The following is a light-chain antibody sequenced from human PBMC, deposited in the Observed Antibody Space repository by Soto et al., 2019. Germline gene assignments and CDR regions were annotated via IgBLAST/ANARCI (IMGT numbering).Light chain of an antibody. CDR2: DVS. CDR3: CSYAGSYTYV. J-gene: IGLJ1*01. V-gene: IGLV2-11*01. CDR1: SSVVGGYNY. Sequence: QSVLTQPRSVSGSPGKSVTISCTGTSSVVGGYNYVSWYQQHPGKAPKLMIYDVSKRPSGVPDRFSGSKSGNTASLTISGLQAEDEADYYCCSYAGSYTYVFGTGTKVTVL.